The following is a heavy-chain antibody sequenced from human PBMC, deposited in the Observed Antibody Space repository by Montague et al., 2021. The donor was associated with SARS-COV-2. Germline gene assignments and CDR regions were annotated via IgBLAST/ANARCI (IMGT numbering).Heavy chain of an antibody. CDR1: GDSITNHY. Sequence: SETLSLTCSVSGDSITNHYWSWIRQPAGKGLEWIGRMHFTGKTNFSPFFSSRLTMSADTSKNQFSLKLTSVTAADTAIYFCARDRFDFGAARQETIDFWGQGTLVTVSS. J-gene: IGHJ4*02. D-gene: IGHD4/OR15-4a*01. V-gene: IGHV4-4*07. CDR3: ARDRFDFGAARQETIDF. CDR2: MHFTGKT.